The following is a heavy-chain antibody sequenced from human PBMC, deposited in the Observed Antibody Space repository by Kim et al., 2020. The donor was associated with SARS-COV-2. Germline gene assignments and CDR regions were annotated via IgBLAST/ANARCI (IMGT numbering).Heavy chain of an antibody. V-gene: IGHV4-31*03. CDR2: IYYSGST. CDR3: ARGEAAAGPVDY. D-gene: IGHD6-13*01. CDR1: GGSISSGGYY. J-gene: IGHJ4*02. Sequence: SETLSLTCTVSGGSISSGGYYWSWIRQHPGKGLEWIGYIYYSGSTYYNPSLKSRVTISVDTSKNQFSLKLSSVTAADTAVYYCARGEAAAGPVDYWGQGTLVTVSS.